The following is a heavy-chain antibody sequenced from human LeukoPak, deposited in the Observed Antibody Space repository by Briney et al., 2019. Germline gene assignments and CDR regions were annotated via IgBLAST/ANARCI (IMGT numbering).Heavy chain of an antibody. V-gene: IGHV4-34*01. D-gene: IGHD6-13*01. CDR2: INHSGST. Sequence: SETLSLTCAVYGGSFSGYYWSWIRQPPGKGLEWIGEINHSGSTIYNPSLKSRVTISVDTSKNQFSLKLSSVTAADTAVYYCASGSRASIPHRIAAAGTNYYYGMDVWGQGTTVTVSS. CDR3: ASGSRASIPHRIAAAGTNYYYGMDV. J-gene: IGHJ6*02. CDR1: GGSFSGYY.